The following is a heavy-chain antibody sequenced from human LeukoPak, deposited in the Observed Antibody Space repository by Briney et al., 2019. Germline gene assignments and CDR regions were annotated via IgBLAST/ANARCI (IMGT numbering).Heavy chain of an antibody. CDR3: AKGLEVIADSSGYDY. J-gene: IGHJ4*02. V-gene: IGHV3-7*01. Sequence: GGSLRLSCAASGFTFTNNFMSWVRQVPGKGLEWVANIKQDGSETTYADSVRGRFTIFRDNAKDSVYLQMNRLRAEDTAVYYCAKGLEVIADSSGYDYWGQGTLVTVSS. CDR1: GFTFTNNF. CDR2: IKQDGSET. D-gene: IGHD3-22*01.